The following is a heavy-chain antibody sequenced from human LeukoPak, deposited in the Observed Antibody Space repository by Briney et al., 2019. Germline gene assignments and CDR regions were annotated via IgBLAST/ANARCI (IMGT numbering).Heavy chain of an antibody. V-gene: IGHV4-59*08. J-gene: IGHJ4*02. CDR3: ARHPFGLLFDY. CDR1: GGSISRYY. CDR2: IYYSGRT. Sequence: SEGLSLTRTVPGGSISRYYWSWIRQPPGKGLEWIGYIYYSGRTNYNLSLKSRVTISLDTSMNQFSRILSSVTAAHTAVYYIARHPFGLLFDYWGQGTLVTVSS. D-gene: IGHD1-26*01.